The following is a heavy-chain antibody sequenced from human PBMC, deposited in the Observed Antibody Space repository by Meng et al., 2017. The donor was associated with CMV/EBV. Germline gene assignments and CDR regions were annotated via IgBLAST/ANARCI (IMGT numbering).Heavy chain of an antibody. J-gene: IGHJ5*02. CDR2: IRCSGGNT. D-gene: IGHD1-26*01. V-gene: IGHV3-23*01. CDR3: AKDRRGGRPSA. CDR1: GFTFSSYG. Sequence: GESLKISCAASGFTFSSYGMSWVRQAPGKGLEWVAVIRCSGGNTYYADSVKGRFTISRDNSKNTLYLQMNSLRAEDTAVYYCAKDRRGGRPSAWGQGTLVTVSS.